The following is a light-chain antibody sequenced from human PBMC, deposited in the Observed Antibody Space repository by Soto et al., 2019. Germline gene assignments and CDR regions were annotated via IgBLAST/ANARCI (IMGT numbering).Light chain of an antibody. J-gene: IGKJ5*01. CDR1: QSVLFDSNNKKY. V-gene: IGKV4-1*01. Sequence: IVMTQSPDSLAVSLGERASINCNSIQSVLFDSNNKKYVAWFQQKPGQPPNLLIYWASTRESGVPERFSGYVSGTDLTLTISSMQAEDVEVYYCQQYYSNPITFGQGTRLEIK. CDR2: WAS. CDR3: QQYYSNPIT.